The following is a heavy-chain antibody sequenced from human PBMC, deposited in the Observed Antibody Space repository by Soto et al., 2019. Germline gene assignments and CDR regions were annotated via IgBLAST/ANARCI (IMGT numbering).Heavy chain of an antibody. Sequence: ASVKVSCKVSGYTLTELSMHWVRQAPGKGLEWMGGFDPEDGETIYAQKFQGRVTMTEDTSTDTAYMELSSLRSEDTAVYYCATDYGGARRFDYWGQGTLVTVSS. D-gene: IGHD1-26*01. CDR2: FDPEDGET. J-gene: IGHJ4*02. CDR1: GYTLTELS. CDR3: ATDYGGARRFDY. V-gene: IGHV1-24*01.